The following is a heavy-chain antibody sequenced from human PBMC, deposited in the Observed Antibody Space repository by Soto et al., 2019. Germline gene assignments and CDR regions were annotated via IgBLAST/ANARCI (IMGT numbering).Heavy chain of an antibody. CDR2: LKNRADGGSE. D-gene: IGHD3-22*01. CDR3: TTVDPYKYESGGHHY. J-gene: IGHJ4*02. V-gene: IGHV3-15*01. CDR1: GFTFSNAW. Sequence: GGALTLSXAASGFTFSNAWLNWVRQAPGKGLEWVGRLKNRADGGSEDHATPVKGRFTISRDDSQYSLYLQMNSLKTEDTAVYYCTTVDPYKYESGGHHYWGQETLVTVPQ.